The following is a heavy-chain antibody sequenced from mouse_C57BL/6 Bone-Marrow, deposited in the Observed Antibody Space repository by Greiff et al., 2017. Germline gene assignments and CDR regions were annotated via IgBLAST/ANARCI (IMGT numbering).Heavy chain of an antibody. CDR2: IRNKANNHAT. CDR3: TSYYGSSYAWFAY. D-gene: IGHD1-1*01. J-gene: IGHJ3*01. CDR1: GFTFSDAW. V-gene: IGHV6-6*01. Sequence: EVMLVESGGGLVQPGGSMKLSCAASGFTFSDAWMVWVRQSPEKGLEWVAEIRNKANNHATYYAESVKGRFTISRDDSKSSVYLQMNSLRAEDTGIYYCTSYYGSSYAWFAYWGQGTLVTVSA.